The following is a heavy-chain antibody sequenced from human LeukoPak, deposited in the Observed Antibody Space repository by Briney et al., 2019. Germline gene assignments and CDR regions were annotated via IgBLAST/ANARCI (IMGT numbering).Heavy chain of an antibody. CDR1: GYSFISYW. CDR3: ARPVGPYCGGDCYSDY. Sequence: GESLKISCKGSGYSFISYWIGWVRQMPGKGLEWMGIIYPGDSDTRYSPSFQGQVTISADKSISTAYLQWSSLKASDTAMYYCARPVGPYCGGDCYSDYWGQGTLVTVSS. D-gene: IGHD2-21*01. V-gene: IGHV5-51*01. J-gene: IGHJ4*02. CDR2: IYPGDSDT.